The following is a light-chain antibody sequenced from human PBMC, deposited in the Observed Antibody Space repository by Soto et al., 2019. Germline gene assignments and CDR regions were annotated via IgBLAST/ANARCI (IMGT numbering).Light chain of an antibody. CDR2: DVS. V-gene: IGLV2-11*01. CDR1: SSDVGGYNF. CDR3: CSYAGSHFL. J-gene: IGLJ2*01. Sequence: QSDLTQPRSVSGSPGQSVTISCTGTSSDVGGYNFVSWYQQHPGKAPKLMIYDVSQRPSGVPDRFSGSKSGNTASLTISGLQDEDEADYYCCSYAGSHFLFGVGTKLTVL.